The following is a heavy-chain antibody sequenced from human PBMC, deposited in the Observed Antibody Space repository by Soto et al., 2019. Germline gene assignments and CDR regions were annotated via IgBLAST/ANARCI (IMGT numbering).Heavy chain of an antibody. V-gene: IGHV3-30*18. Sequence: GGSLRLSCAASGFTFSSYGMHWVRQAPGKGLEWVAVISYDGSNKYYADSVKGRFTISRDNSKNTLYLQMNSLRAEDTAVYYCAKGLYYYDSSGSPLDVWGQGTTVTVSS. CDR2: ISYDGSNK. CDR1: GFTFSSYG. J-gene: IGHJ6*02. D-gene: IGHD3-22*01. CDR3: AKGLYYYDSSGSPLDV.